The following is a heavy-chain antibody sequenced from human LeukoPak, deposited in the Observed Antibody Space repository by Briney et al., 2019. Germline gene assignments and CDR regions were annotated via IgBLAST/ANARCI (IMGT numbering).Heavy chain of an antibody. Sequence: SETLSLTCTVSGGSISSGGYYWSWLRQHPGKGLEWIGYIYYSGSTYYNPPLKSRVTISVDTSKNQFSLKLSSVTAADTAVYYCARDGYSNGGWFDPWGQGTLVTVSS. V-gene: IGHV4-31*03. CDR1: GGSISSGGYY. CDR2: IYYSGST. D-gene: IGHD4-11*01. CDR3: ARDGYSNGGWFDP. J-gene: IGHJ5*02.